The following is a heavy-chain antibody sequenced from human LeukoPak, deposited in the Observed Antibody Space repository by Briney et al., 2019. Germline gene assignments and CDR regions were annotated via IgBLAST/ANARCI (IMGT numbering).Heavy chain of an antibody. CDR1: GGTFSSYA. CDR2: IIPIFGTA. CDR3: AAGRFGGWLSNDYYYYYMDV. Sequence: GASVKVSCKASGGTFSSYAISWVRQAPGQGLEWMGGIIPIFGTANYAQKFKARVTITADESTSPAYMELSSLRSEDTAVDYCAAGRFGGWLSNDYYYYYMDVWGKGTTVTVSS. V-gene: IGHV1-69*01. J-gene: IGHJ6*03. D-gene: IGHD3-22*01.